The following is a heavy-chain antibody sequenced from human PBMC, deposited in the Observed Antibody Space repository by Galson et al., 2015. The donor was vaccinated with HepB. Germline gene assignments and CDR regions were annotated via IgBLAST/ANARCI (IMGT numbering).Heavy chain of an antibody. V-gene: IGHV4-39*01. CDR2: IYYGGST. CDR3: ARSASGLSDAVDI. Sequence: SETLSLTCTVSGGSISSSSYYWGWIRQPPGKGLEWIGSIYYGGSTYYNPSLKSRVTISVDTSKNQFSLKLSSVTAADTAVYYCARSASGLSDAVDIWGQGTMVTVSS. D-gene: IGHD6-19*01. CDR1: GGSISSSSYY. J-gene: IGHJ3*02.